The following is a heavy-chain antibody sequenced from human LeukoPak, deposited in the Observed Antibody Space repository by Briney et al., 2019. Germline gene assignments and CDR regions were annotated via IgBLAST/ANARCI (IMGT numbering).Heavy chain of an antibody. CDR2: TYYRSDWYT. CDR3: AREGNYFDY. V-gene: IGHV6-1*01. J-gene: IGHJ4*02. D-gene: IGHD3-10*01. CDR1: GXRVASNSAA. Sequence: KRSQTLSLTCAVSGXRVASNSAAWNWIRQSPSRGLGWLGRTYYRSDWYTDYAESVKSRITINPDTPKNQFSLQLISVTPEDTAVYYCAREGNYFDYWGQGTLVTVSS.